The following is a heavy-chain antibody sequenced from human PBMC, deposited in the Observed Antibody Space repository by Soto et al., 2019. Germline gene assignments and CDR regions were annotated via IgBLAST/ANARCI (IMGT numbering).Heavy chain of an antibody. J-gene: IGHJ1*01. V-gene: IGHV4-34*01. CDR1: GGSFSGYY. D-gene: IGHD6-6*01. Sequence: QVQLQQWGAGLLKPSETLSLTCAVYGGSFSGYYWSWIRQPPGKGLEWIGEINHSGSTNYNPSLKIRVTISVDTSKKQFSLKLSSVTAADTAVYYCARGVLPEHWGQGTLVTVSS. CDR2: INHSGST. CDR3: ARGVLPEH.